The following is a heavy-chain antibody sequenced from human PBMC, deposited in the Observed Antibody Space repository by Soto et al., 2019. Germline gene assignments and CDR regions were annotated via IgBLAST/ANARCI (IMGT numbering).Heavy chain of an antibody. D-gene: IGHD1-26*01. V-gene: IGHV5-10-1*01. CDR1: GYSFTSYW. CDR3: ARHQGRATTVYYDYGMDV. J-gene: IGHJ6*02. Sequence: VQSQKISKKGSGYSFTSYWISWVRQIPGKGLEWMGRIDPSDSYTNYSPSFQGHVTISADKSISTAYLQWSSLKASDTAMYYCARHQGRATTVYYDYGMDVWGQGTTVTVSS. CDR2: IDPSDSYT.